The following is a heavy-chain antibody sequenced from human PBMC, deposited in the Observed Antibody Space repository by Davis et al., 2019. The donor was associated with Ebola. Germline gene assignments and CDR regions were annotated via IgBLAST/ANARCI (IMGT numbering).Heavy chain of an antibody. D-gene: IGHD6-19*01. CDR3: ARGRNGGWDFDY. Sequence: AASVKVSCKAPGYTFNSHGISWVRQAPGQGLEWMAWISAYNGHTNYAQKFQGRLTLTTDTSTSTVYMELRSLTSDDTAEYYCARGRNGGWDFDYWDQGTRVTVSS. CDR2: ISAYNGHT. J-gene: IGHJ4*02. V-gene: IGHV1-18*01. CDR1: GYTFNSHG.